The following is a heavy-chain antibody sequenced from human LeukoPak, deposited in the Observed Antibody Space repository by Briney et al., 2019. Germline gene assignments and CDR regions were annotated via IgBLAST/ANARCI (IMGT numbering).Heavy chain of an antibody. CDR3: AKPRPLTFGAFDI. V-gene: IGHV3-23*01. J-gene: IGHJ3*02. Sequence: PGGSLRLSCAASGFTVSSNYMSWVRQAPGKGLEWVSAISGSGGSTYYADSVKGRFTISRDNSKNTLYLQMNSLRAEDTAVYYCAKPRPLTFGAFDIWGQGTMVTVSS. CDR2: ISGSGGST. CDR1: GFTVSSNY. D-gene: IGHD3-16*01.